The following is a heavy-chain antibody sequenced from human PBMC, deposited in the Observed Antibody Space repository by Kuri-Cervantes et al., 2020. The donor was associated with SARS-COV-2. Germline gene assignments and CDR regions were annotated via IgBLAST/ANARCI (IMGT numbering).Heavy chain of an antibody. CDR1: GFTFSSYW. J-gene: IGHJ4*02. V-gene: IGHV3-7*01. D-gene: IGHD6-19*01. CDR2: IKQDGSEK. Sequence: LSLTCAASGFTFSSYWMSWVRQAPGKGLEWVANIKQDGSEKYYVDSVKGRFTISRDNAKNSLYLQMNSLRAEDTAVYYCARGRQWLALYYFDYWGQGTLVTVSS. CDR3: ARGRQWLALYYFDY.